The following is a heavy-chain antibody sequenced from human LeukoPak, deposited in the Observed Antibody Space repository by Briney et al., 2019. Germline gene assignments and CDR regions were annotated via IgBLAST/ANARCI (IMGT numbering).Heavy chain of an antibody. CDR2: FFLGGST. Sequence: PSETLSLTCTVSGGSIRSYYWSWIRQPPGKGLEWIGCFFLGGSTDYNPSLQSRVTISVDTSKNRLSLRVSSVTASDTAVYYCARRRYISGQIDYWGQGTLVTVSS. D-gene: IGHD6-19*01. CDR3: ARRRYISGQIDY. V-gene: IGHV4-59*08. CDR1: GGSIRSYY. J-gene: IGHJ4*02.